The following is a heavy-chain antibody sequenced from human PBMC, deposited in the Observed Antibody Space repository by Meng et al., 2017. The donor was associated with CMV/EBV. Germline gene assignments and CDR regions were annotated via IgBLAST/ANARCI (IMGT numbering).Heavy chain of an antibody. CDR1: GFTFSSYS. CDR2: ISSSSSYI. CDR3: ARAGVVVAADRRAFDY. D-gene: IGHD2-15*01. Sequence: GESLKISCAASGFTFSSYSMNWVRQAPGKGLEWVSSISSSSSYIYYADSVKGRFTISRDNAENSLYLQMNSLRAEDTAVYYCARAGVVVAADRRAFDYWGQGTLVTVSS. V-gene: IGHV3-21*01. J-gene: IGHJ4*02.